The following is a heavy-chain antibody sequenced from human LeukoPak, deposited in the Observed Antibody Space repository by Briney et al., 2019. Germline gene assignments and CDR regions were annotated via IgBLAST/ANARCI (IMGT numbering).Heavy chain of an antibody. D-gene: IGHD2-2*01. V-gene: IGHV1-3*03. CDR3: AATPGVYCSSTSCYLDAFDI. J-gene: IGHJ3*02. CDR2: INAGNGNT. CDR1: GYTFTSYA. Sequence: GASVKVSCKASGYTFTSYAMHWVRQAPGQRLEWMGWINAGNGNTKYSQEFQGRVTITRDTSASTAYMELSSLRSEDMAVYYRAATPGVYCSSTSCYLDAFDIWGQGTMVTVSS.